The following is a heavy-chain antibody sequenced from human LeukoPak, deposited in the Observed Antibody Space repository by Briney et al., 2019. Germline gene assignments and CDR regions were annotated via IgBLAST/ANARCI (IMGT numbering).Heavy chain of an antibody. CDR1: GFTFGDYA. D-gene: IGHD1-26*01. J-gene: IGHJ4*02. Sequence: GGSLRLSCTASGFTFGDYAMSWFRQAPGKGLEWVANIKQDGSEKYYVDSVKGRFTISRDNAKNSLYLQMNSLRAEDTAVYYCAREKRRGELPDYWGQGTLVTVSS. V-gene: IGHV3-7*01. CDR3: AREKRRGELPDY. CDR2: IKQDGSEK.